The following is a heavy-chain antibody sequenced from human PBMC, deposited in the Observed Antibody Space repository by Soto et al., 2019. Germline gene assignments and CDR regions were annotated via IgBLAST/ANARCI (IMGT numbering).Heavy chain of an antibody. Sequence: ASVKVSCKASGYTFTSYAMHWVRQAPGQRLEWMGWINAGNGNTKYSQKFQGRVTITRDTSAGTAYMELSSLRSEDTAVYYCARSPYYDILTGYYPFDYWGQGTLVTVSS. CDR3: ARSPYYDILTGYYPFDY. CDR1: GYTFTSYA. D-gene: IGHD3-9*01. J-gene: IGHJ4*02. V-gene: IGHV1-3*01. CDR2: INAGNGNT.